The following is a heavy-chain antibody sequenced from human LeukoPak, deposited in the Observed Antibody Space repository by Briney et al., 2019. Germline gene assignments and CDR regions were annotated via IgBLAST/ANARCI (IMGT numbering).Heavy chain of an antibody. CDR1: SYSISSGYY. Sequence: SETLSLTCSVSSYSISSGYYWGWIRQPPGKGLEWIGSIYRTGSTDYNPSLKSRVTISVDTSKNLSSPNLTSVTAADTAVYFCAREIHYDSSGQRTLHAFDMWGQGTMVTVSS. CDR2: IYRTGST. J-gene: IGHJ3*02. V-gene: IGHV4-38-2*02. D-gene: IGHD3-22*01. CDR3: AREIHYDSSGQRTLHAFDM.